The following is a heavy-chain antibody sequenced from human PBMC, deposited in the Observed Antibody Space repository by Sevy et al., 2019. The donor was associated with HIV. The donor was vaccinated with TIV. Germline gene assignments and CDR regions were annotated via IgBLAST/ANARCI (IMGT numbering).Heavy chain of an antibody. Sequence: GGSLRLSCTASGFTLSDYYMSWIRQAPGKGLEWVSYISSSSSYTNYADSVKGRFTISRDNAKNSLYLQMNSLRAEDTAVHYCARDTLPVYWGQGTLVTVSS. D-gene: IGHD1-26*01. J-gene: IGHJ4*02. CDR1: GFTLSDYY. CDR3: ARDTLPVY. CDR2: ISSSSSYT. V-gene: IGHV3-11*06.